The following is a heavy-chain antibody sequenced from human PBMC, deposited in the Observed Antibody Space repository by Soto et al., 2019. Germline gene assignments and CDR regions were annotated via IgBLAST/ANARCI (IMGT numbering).Heavy chain of an antibody. V-gene: IGHV5-51*01. CDR1: GYTFSRYW. Sequence: ESLKISCTASGYTFSRYWIALVRQMPGKGLEWMGIIFPRDSDTRVSPSFQGRVTISADESISTAYLQWSSLRASDTAMYYCARSFYDNSGYLSDHWGQGTLVTVSS. CDR3: ARSFYDNSGYLSDH. CDR2: IFPRDSDT. J-gene: IGHJ4*01. D-gene: IGHD3-22*01.